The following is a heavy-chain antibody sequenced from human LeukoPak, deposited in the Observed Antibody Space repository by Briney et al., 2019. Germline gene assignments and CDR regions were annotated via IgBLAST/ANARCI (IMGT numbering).Heavy chain of an antibody. Sequence: SETLSLTCTVSGGSISSSSYYWGWIRQPPGKGLEWIGRIYTSGSTNYNPSLKSRVTISVDTSKNQFSLKLSSVTAADTAVYYCARGVYYPIAAAGDRVGGWFDPWGQGTLVTVSS. CDR2: IYTSGST. CDR3: ARGVYYPIAAAGDRVGGWFDP. CDR1: GGSISSSSYY. D-gene: IGHD6-13*01. J-gene: IGHJ5*02. V-gene: IGHV4-39*07.